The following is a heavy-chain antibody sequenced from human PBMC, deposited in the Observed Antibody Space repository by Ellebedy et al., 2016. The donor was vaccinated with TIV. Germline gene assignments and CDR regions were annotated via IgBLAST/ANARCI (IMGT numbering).Heavy chain of an antibody. Sequence: MPSETLSLTCAVYGESFSGHYRSRIRQPPGKGLEWIGEVQPSGTIYYNPSLESRVTISVDASKNQFSLHLTSVTAADTAVYYCARGSDPKKVGYWGRGTLVTVSS. D-gene: IGHD3-22*01. V-gene: IGHV4-34*01. CDR3: ARGSDPKKVGY. J-gene: IGHJ4*02. CDR1: GESFSGHY. CDR2: VQPSGTI.